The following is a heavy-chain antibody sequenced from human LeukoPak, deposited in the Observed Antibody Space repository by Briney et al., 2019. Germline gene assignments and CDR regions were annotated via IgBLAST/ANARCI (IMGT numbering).Heavy chain of an antibody. V-gene: IGHV1-69*04. J-gene: IGHJ4*02. D-gene: IGHD5-18*01. CDR3: ARDKYSYGDYYFDY. CDR2: IIPILGIA. Sequence: ASVKVSCKASGGTFSSYAISWVRQAPGQGLEWMGRIIPILGIANYAQKFQGRVTITADKSTSTAYMELSSLRSEDTAVYYCARDKYSYGDYYFDYWGQGTLVTVSS. CDR1: GGTFSSYA.